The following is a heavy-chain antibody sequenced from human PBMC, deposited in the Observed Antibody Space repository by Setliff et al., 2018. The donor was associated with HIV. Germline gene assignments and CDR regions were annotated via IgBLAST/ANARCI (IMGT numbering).Heavy chain of an antibody. J-gene: IGHJ4*02. CDR1: DGSISSYY. V-gene: IGHV4-59*08. CDR2: IYYSGST. CDR3: ARGEFYCGTDCYWSSFDY. D-gene: IGHD2-21*02. Sequence: SETLSLTCTVSDGSISSYYWSWIRQPPGKGLEWIGYIYYSGSTNYNPSLKSRVTISVDTSKNQFSLKLSSVTAADTAVYYCARGEFYCGTDCYWSSFDYWGQGILVTVSS.